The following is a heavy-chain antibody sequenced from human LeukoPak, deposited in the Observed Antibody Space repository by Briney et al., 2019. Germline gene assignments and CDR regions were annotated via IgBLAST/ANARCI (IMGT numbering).Heavy chain of an antibody. CDR3: ARDQLRYFDWLLYLMDV. CDR2: ISYDGSNK. CDR1: GFTFGSHA. Sequence: GGSLRLSCAASGFTFGSHAMHWVRQAPGKGLEWVAVISYDGSNKYYADSVKGRFTISRDNSKNTLYLQMNSLRAEDTAVYYCARDQLRYFDWLLYLMDVWGQGTTVTVSS. D-gene: IGHD3-9*01. V-gene: IGHV3-30-3*01. J-gene: IGHJ6*02.